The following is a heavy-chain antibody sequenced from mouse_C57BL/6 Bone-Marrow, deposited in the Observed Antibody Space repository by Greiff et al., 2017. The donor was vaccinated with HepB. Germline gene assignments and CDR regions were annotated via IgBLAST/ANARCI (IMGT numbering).Heavy chain of an antibody. Sequence: EVKLVESGGGLVQPGGSMKLSCVASGFTFSNYWMNWVRQSPKKGLEWVAQIRLKSDNYATHYAESVKGRFTISRDDSKSSVYLQMNNLRAEDTGIYYCTGYYYYGSCYAMDYWGQGTSVTVSS. J-gene: IGHJ4*01. V-gene: IGHV6-3*01. D-gene: IGHD1-1*01. CDR2: IRLKSDNYAT. CDR3: TGYYYYGSCYAMDY. CDR1: GFTFSNYW.